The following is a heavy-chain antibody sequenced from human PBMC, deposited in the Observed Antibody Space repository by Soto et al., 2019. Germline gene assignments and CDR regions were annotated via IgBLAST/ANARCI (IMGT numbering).Heavy chain of an antibody. CDR3: AEADGSXHYGMDV. J-gene: IGHJ6*02. CDR1: XXXXXSYX. Sequence: QVQLVQSGAEVKKPGSSVKVSXXXXXXXXXSYXISXXXXXXGXGLEWMGRIIPILGIANYAQKFQGRVTITADKSTSTAYMELSSLRSEDTAVYXXAEADGSXHYGMDVWGQGTTVTVSS. CDR2: IIPILGIA. V-gene: IGHV1-69*02.